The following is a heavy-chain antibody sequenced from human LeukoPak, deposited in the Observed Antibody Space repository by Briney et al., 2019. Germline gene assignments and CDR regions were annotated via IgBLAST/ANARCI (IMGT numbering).Heavy chain of an antibody. CDR1: GFTFSSYG. D-gene: IGHD2-15*01. J-gene: IGHJ4*02. V-gene: IGHV3-33*01. CDR3: AREDGYCSGGNCYSYFDS. CDR2: IWYDGNNK. Sequence: PGGSLRLSCAASGFTFSSYGMHWVRQAPGKGLEWVAVIWYDGNNKYYADSVKGRFTITRDNTRSSLFLQMYSLRAEDTAVYFCAREDGYCSGGNCYSYFDSWGQGTLVTVSS.